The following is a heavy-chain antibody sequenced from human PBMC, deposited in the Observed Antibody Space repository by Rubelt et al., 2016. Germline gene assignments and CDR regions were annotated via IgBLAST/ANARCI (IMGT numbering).Heavy chain of an antibody. J-gene: IGHJ1*01. CDR3: AYSSGYYDEYFQH. CDR1: GGSISSDY. Sequence: QPQLQESGPGLVKPSETLSLTCTVSGGSISSDYWSWIRQPPGQGLEWIGSVYYSGSTNYNPSLKRRVTLSGDTSTNQFSLKLSSVTAADTAVYYCAYSSGYYDEYFQHWGQGTLVTVSS. CDR2: VYYSGST. V-gene: IGHV4-59*01. D-gene: IGHD3-22*01.